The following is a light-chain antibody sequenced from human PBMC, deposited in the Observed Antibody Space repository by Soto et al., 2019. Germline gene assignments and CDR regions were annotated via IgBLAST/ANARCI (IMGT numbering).Light chain of an antibody. J-gene: IGLJ3*02. CDR1: SSNIGTNY. CDR3: AVWDDSLSGVV. Sequence: QSVLTHPPSASGTPGQTVTISSSGSSSNIGTNYVFWYQQLPGTAPKLLIYGNNQRPSGVPDRFSGSRSGTSASLAISGLRPEDEADYYCAVWDDSLSGVVFGGGTKVTVL. V-gene: IGLV1-47*01. CDR2: GNN.